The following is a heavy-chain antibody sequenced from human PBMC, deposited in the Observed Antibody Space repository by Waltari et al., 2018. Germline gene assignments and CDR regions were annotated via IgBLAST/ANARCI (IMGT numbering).Heavy chain of an antibody. Sequence: QVQLVQSGAEVKKPGASVKVSCKASGYTFTGYYMHWVRQAPGQGLEWMGRINPNSGNTGYAQKFQGRVTITRNTSISTAYMELSSLRSEDTAVYYCARPNYHDAFDIWGQGTMVTVSS. CDR1: GYTFTGYY. D-gene: IGHD2-8*01. V-gene: IGHV1-8*03. CDR2: INPNSGNT. CDR3: ARPNYHDAFDI. J-gene: IGHJ3*02.